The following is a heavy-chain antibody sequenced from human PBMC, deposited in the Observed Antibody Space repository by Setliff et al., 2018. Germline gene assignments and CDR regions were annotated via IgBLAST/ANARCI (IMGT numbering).Heavy chain of an antibody. CDR2: IITSTGKT. V-gene: IGHV1-18*01. CDR3: ARFGGSCSSSSCYASDL. D-gene: IGHD2-2*01. J-gene: IGHJ3*01. CDR1: GYTFTNFG. Sequence: GASVKVSCKASGYTFTNFGFHGLRQAPGQGLEWMAMIITSTGKTSYAQKFQGRVIVTTDTYTGTGYMELRSLRSDDTAMYFCARFGGSCSSSSCYASDLWGQGTMVTVSS.